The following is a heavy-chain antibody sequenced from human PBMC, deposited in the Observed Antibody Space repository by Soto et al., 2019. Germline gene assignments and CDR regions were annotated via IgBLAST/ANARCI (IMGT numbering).Heavy chain of an antibody. CDR3: ASSSTWHIIEY. CDR2: IYSGGGT. D-gene: IGHD6-13*01. V-gene: IGHV4-39*01. Sequence: QLQLQESGPGLVKPSETLSLTCTVSGGSISSISYYWGWIRQPPGKGLEWIASIYSGGGTYHNPSLKSRITISVDTSKNQVSLKLSSVTAAYTAVYYCASSSTWHIIEYWVQGTLVTVSS. CDR1: GGSISSISYY. J-gene: IGHJ4*02.